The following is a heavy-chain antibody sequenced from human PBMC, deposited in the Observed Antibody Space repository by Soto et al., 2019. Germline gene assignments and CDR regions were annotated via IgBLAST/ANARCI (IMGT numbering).Heavy chain of an antibody. V-gene: IGHV3-23*01. CDR3: AKGGTTTNIIPDS. CDR2: IRGSGETT. CDR1: GFTSSNYA. J-gene: IGHJ5*01. Sequence: EVELLESGGGLVQPGGSLRLSCAASGFTSSNYAMSWVRQSPGKGLEWLSSIRGSGETTYYADSVKGRVTISRDNDKNTLYLQINSLTAGDTAVYYCAKGGTTTNIIPDSWCPGAPGSVS. D-gene: IGHD1-1*01.